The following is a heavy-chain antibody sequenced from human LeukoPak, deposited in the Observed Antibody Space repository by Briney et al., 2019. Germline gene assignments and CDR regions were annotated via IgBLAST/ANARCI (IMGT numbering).Heavy chain of an antibody. V-gene: IGHV1-2*02. CDR1: GYTFTGYY. D-gene: IGHD3-16*01. Sequence: GASVKVSCKASGYTFTGYYMHWVRQAPGQGLEWMGWINPNSGGTNYAQKFQGRVTMTRDTSISTAYMELSRLRSDDTAVYYCARVLRSTGLLLGYWGQGTLVTVSS. CDR2: INPNSGGT. J-gene: IGHJ4*02. CDR3: ARVLRSTGLLLGY.